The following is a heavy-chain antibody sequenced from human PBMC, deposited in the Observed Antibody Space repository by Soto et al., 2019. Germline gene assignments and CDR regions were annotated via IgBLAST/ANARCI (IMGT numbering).Heavy chain of an antibody. CDR3: ASGKAYAEGGY. CDR2: ISSSSSTI. Sequence: EVQLVESGGGLVQPGGSLRLSCAASGFTFSSYSMNWIRQARGKGLEWVSYISSSSSTIYYADSVKGRFTISRDNAKNSLYLQINSLRDEDTAVYYCASGKAYAEGGYWGQGTLVTVSS. D-gene: IGHD1-26*01. CDR1: GFTFSSYS. J-gene: IGHJ4*02. V-gene: IGHV3-48*02.